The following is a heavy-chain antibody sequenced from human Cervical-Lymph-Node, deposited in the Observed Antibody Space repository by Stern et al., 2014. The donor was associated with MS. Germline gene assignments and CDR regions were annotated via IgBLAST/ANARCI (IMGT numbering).Heavy chain of an antibody. CDR2: ISSISSST. CDR1: GFTFGDFA. V-gene: IGHV3-9*01. D-gene: IGHD5-12*01. CDR3: AKVHSGYYHDYFDY. J-gene: IGHJ4*02. Sequence: EVQLLESGGGLVQPGRSLRLSCAASGFTFGDFAMHWVRQAPGKGLEWVSGISSISSSTNYADSVRGRFTISRDNAKNSLYLQMNSLRPEDTAFYYCAKVHSGYYHDYFDYWGQGTLVTVSS.